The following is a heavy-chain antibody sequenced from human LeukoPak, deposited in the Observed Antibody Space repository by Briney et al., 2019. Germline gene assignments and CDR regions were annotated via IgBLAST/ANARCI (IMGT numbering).Heavy chain of an antibody. Sequence: GGSLRLSCAASGFTFSSYAMRWVRQAPGKGLEWVSAISGSGGSTYYADSVKGRFTISSDNSKNTLYLQMNSLRAEDTAVYYCATRQIVVVTSDAFDIWGQGTMVTVSS. D-gene: IGHD3-22*01. CDR2: ISGSGGST. CDR3: ATRQIVVVTSDAFDI. CDR1: GFTFSSYA. J-gene: IGHJ3*02. V-gene: IGHV3-23*01.